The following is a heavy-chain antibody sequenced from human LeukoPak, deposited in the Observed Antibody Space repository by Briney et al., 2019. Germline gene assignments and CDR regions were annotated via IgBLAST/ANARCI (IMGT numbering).Heavy chain of an antibody. V-gene: IGHV5-51*01. D-gene: IGHD3-10*01. CDR1: GYSFTSYW. Sequence: GESLKISCKGSGYSFTSYWIGWVRQMPGKGLEWMGIIYPGDSDTRYSPSFQGQVTISADKPISTAYLQWSSLKASDTAMYYCARLTPNVLLWSGESELWFDPWGQGTLVTVSS. J-gene: IGHJ5*02. CDR2: IYPGDSDT. CDR3: ARLTPNVLLWSGESELWFDP.